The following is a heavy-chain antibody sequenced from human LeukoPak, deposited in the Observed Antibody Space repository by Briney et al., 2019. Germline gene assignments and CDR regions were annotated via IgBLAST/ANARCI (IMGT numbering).Heavy chain of an antibody. J-gene: IGHJ4*02. V-gene: IGHV3-7*01. CDR3: ARAQSTSHPYY. Sequence: GGCLRLACAASGFTFSSYWMRWVRQAPGTGLDWVAHIKQDASEKYYVDSVNGRFTISRDNAKNSPYLQMNSLRAEDTAVYSSARAQSTSHPYYSGQGTLVTVSS. CDR2: IKQDASEK. CDR1: GFTFSSYW. D-gene: IGHD2/OR15-2a*01.